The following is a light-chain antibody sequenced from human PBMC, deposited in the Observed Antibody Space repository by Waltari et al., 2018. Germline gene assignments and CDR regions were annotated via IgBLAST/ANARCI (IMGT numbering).Light chain of an antibody. CDR3: QQYNDWPRT. Sequence: EIVMTQSPATLSVSPGERATLSCRASQSVSRNLAWYQQKPGQAPRLLIYGSSTRATGIQARFSGSGSGTEFTLTISGLQSEDSAVYYCQQYNDWPRTFGLGTRVEIE. J-gene: IGKJ1*01. CDR1: QSVSRN. CDR2: GSS. V-gene: IGKV3-15*01.